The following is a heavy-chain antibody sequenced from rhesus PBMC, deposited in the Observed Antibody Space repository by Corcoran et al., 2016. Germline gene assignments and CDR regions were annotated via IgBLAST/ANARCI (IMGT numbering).Heavy chain of an antibody. J-gene: IGHJ4*01. CDR2: ISAASSYG. V-gene: IGHV3-183*01. Sequence: EVQLVESGGGLVHPGVSLRLSCSASGFTFPHSFMRGVRQAPGKGREWVSSISAASSYGYYADSVKGRFTISRDNAKNSLSLQMNSLRAEDTAVYYCTPFDYWGQGVLVTVSS. CDR3: TPFDY. CDR1: GFTFPHSF.